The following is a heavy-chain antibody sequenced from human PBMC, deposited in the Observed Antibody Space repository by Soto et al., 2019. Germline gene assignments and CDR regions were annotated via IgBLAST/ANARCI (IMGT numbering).Heavy chain of an antibody. CDR1: GYTFTGYA. D-gene: IGHD2-2*01. V-gene: IGHV1-3*01. CDR3: ARGYCSSTSCQYYFDY. J-gene: IGHJ4*02. CDR2: INGGNGDT. Sequence: ASVKVSCKASGYTFTGYAIHWVRQAPGQRLEWMGWINGGNGDTKYSQKFQGRVTITRDTSASTAYMELTSLGSEDTALYHCARGYCSSTSCQYYFDYWGQGTPVTVSS.